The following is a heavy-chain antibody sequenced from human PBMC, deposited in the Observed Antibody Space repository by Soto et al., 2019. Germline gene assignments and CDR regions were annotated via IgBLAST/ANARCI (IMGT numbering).Heavy chain of an antibody. CDR1: GFTFSSYS. CDR2: ISSSSSYI. Sequence: GGSLRLSCAASGFTFSSYSMNWVRQAPGKGLEWASSISSSSSYIYYADSVKGRFTISRDNAKNSLYLQMNSLRAEDTAVYYCARDGEDIVTTISLYYYYGMDVWGQGTTVTVSS. J-gene: IGHJ6*02. V-gene: IGHV3-21*01. CDR3: ARDGEDIVTTISLYYYYGMDV. D-gene: IGHD5-12*01.